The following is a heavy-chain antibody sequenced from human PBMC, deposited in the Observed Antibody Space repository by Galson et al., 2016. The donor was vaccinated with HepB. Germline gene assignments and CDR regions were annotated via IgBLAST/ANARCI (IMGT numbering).Heavy chain of an antibody. J-gene: IGHJ6*02. CDR1: GFNVSDNY. CDR3: ARGMNFYYYGLAV. CDR2: INVDGNEK. Sequence: SLRLSCAASGFNVSDNYMTWLRQAPGKGLEWLANINVDGNEKYYVDSVEGRFTISRDNAKNSVYLQMNALRGEDTAVYYCARGMNFYYYGLAVWGQGTSGTVSS. V-gene: IGHV3-7*01.